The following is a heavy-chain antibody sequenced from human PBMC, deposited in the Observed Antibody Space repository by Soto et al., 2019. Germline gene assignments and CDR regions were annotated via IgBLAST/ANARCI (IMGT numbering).Heavy chain of an antibody. D-gene: IGHD6-6*01. Sequence: SETLSLTCTVSGGSSSSSYYYWGWIRQPPGQGLEWLGTIYSLGNTYYNPSLKSRVTISVDKSKSQLFLKLSSVTAPDTAVYYCGRESIAALNYYYYYMDVWGKGTTVTVSS. V-gene: IGHV4-39*02. CDR2: IYSLGNT. CDR3: GRESIAALNYYYYYMDV. CDR1: GGSSSSSYYY. J-gene: IGHJ6*03.